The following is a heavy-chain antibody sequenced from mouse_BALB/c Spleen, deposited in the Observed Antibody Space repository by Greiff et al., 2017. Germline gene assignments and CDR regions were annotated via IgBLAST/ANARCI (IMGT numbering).Heavy chain of an antibody. D-gene: IGHD2-1*01. V-gene: IGHV2-3*01. J-gene: IGHJ4*01. Sequence: VHLVESGPGLVAPSPSLSITCTVSGFSLPSYGVSWVRQPPGKGLEWLGVIWGDGSPNYHSALIYRLSLSKDNSKSQVFLKLNSLQTDDTATYCCDKSGGNYVRDGYDMDQWGQRTSGTVSS. CDR2: IWGDGSP. CDR3: DKSGGNYVRDGYDMDQ. CDR1: GFSLPSYG.